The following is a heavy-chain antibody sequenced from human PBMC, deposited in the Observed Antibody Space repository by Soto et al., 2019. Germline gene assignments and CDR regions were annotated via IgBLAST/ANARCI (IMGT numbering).Heavy chain of an antibody. D-gene: IGHD5-12*01. Sequence: QVQLVQSGAEVKKPGASVKVSCKASGITSTTYAIHWVRQAPGQGLEWMGWINTGNGKTRYSQRFLGRVSLTTDTAASTASLDLSRLTSEDPAVYYCGRAISGYVTWGQGTLITVSS. CDR3: GRAISGYVT. V-gene: IGHV1-3*04. CDR1: GITSTTYA. CDR2: INTGNGKT. J-gene: IGHJ5*02.